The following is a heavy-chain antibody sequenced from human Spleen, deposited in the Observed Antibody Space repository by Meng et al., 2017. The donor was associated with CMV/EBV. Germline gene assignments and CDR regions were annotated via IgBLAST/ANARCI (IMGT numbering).Heavy chain of an antibody. D-gene: IGHD2-2*01. CDR1: FSFRSYT. Sequence: FSFRSYTMHWVRQAPSKGLGWVVLISYDGSSRFCADSVKGGFTISRDNSKHTLYLRLHTLRTGDRAVYYCASYSWGPAAMRAYFNYWGLGTLVTVSS. CDR3: ASYSWGPAAMRAYFNY. CDR2: ISYDGSSR. J-gene: IGHJ4*02. V-gene: IGHV3-30*04.